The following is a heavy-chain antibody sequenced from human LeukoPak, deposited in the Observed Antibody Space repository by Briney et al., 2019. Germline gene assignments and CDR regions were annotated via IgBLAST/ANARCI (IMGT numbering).Heavy chain of an antibody. D-gene: IGHD6-19*01. Sequence: SETLSLTCTVSGGSISSSSYYWGWIRQPPGKGLEWIGSIYYSGSTYYNPSLKSRVTISVDTSKNQFSLKLSSVTAADTAVYYCARRASSGWYGYYYYYYMDVWGKGTMVTVSS. CDR2: IYYSGST. V-gene: IGHV4-39*01. CDR3: ARRASSGWYGYYYYYYMDV. J-gene: IGHJ6*03. CDR1: GGSISSSSYY.